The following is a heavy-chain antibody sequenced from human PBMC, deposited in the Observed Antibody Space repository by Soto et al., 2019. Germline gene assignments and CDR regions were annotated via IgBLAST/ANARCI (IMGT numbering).Heavy chain of an antibody. CDR1: GFTFSSYG. J-gene: IGHJ4*02. D-gene: IGHD6-6*01. Sequence: GGSLRLSCAASGFTFSSYGMHWVRQAPGKGLEWVAVISYDGSNKYYADSVKGRFTISRDNSKNTLYLQMNSLRAEDTAVYYCAKWEWSSSSFDYWGQGTLVTVSS. CDR2: ISYDGSNK. V-gene: IGHV3-30*18. CDR3: AKWEWSSSSFDY.